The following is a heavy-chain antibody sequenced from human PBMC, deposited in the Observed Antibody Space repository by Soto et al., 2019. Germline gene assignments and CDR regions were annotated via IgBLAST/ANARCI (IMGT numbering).Heavy chain of an antibody. CDR1: GGSISSSSYY. CDR2: IYYSGST. J-gene: IGHJ4*02. CDR3: ASKARVRGVIIPTDY. Sequence: SETLSLTCTVSGGSISSSSYYWGWIRQPPGKGLEWIGSIYYSGSTYYNPSLKSRVTISVDTSKNQFSLKLSSVTAADTAVYYCASKARVRGVIIPTDYWGQGTMVTVSS. D-gene: IGHD3-10*01. V-gene: IGHV4-39*07.